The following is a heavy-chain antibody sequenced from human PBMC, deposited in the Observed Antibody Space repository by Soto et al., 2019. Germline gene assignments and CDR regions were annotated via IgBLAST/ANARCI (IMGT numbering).Heavy chain of an antibody. D-gene: IGHD3-22*01. Sequence: ASVKVSCKASGYAFTSYGISWVRQAPGQGLEWMGWISAYNGNTNYAQKLQGGVTMTTDTCRSTGYMELRSLRSDDTAVYYCGRDWRMYYYDSSGYSYYFDYWG. J-gene: IGHJ4*01. V-gene: IGHV1-18*04. CDR1: GYAFTSYG. CDR3: GRDWRMYYYDSSGYSYYFDY. CDR2: ISAYNGNT.